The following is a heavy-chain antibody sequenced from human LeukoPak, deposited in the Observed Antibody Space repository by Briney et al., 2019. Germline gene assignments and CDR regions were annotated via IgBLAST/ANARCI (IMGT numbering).Heavy chain of an antibody. V-gene: IGHV3-74*01. D-gene: IGHD3-10*01. J-gene: IGHJ4*02. CDR2: INADGSST. Sequence: GGSLRLSCAASGFTFSSFWMHWVRQAPGKGLQRVSRINADGSSTGHADSVKGRLTISRDNAKNTLYLQINSLRAEDTAVYYCAREYYASGDYWGQGTLVTVSS. CDR1: GFTFSSFW. CDR3: AREYYASGDY.